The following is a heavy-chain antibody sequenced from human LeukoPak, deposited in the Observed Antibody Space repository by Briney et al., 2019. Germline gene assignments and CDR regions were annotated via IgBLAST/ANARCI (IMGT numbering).Heavy chain of an antibody. J-gene: IGHJ4*02. V-gene: IGHV1-69*13. Sequence: ASVKVSCKASGGTFRSYAISWVRQAPGQGLEWMGGIILIFGTANYAQKFQGRVTITADESTSTAYMELSSLRSEDTAVYYCATPSQYYYDSSGYWFDYWGQGTLVTVSS. CDR3: ATPSQYYYDSSGYWFDY. CDR2: IILIFGTA. CDR1: GGTFRSYA. D-gene: IGHD3-22*01.